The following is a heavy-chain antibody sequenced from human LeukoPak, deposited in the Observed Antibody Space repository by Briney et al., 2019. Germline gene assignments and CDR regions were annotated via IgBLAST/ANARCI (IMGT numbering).Heavy chain of an antibody. Sequence: PSETLSLTCTVSGGSISSSTYYWGWIRQPPGKGLEWIGTIYYSGTTYYNQSLKSRLTISVDTSKNQFSLKLSSVTAADTAVYYCARLRVKDYDFWSDYPDYWGQGTLVTVSS. D-gene: IGHD3-3*01. CDR2: IYYSGTT. J-gene: IGHJ4*02. V-gene: IGHV4-39*01. CDR1: GGSISSSTYY. CDR3: ARLRVKDYDFWSDYPDY.